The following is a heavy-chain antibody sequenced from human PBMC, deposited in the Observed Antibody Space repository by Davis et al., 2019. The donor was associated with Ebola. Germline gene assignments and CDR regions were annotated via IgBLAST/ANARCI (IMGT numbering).Heavy chain of an antibody. CDR2: FVPEDGEP. J-gene: IGHJ4*02. CDR1: RYILTELP. Sequence: ASVHVSRMVSRYILTELPMHWVRPPPGPALVWLGPFVPEDGEPIYAQKFQGRVTLTEDTSTDTAYMELSSLRSEDTAVYSCTIGGPTGGFDYWGQGTLVTVSS. D-gene: IGHD1-14*01. V-gene: IGHV1-24*01. CDR3: TIGGPTGGFDY.